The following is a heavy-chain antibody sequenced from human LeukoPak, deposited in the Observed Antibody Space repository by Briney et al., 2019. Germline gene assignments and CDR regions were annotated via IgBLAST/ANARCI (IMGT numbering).Heavy chain of an antibody. J-gene: IGHJ6*02. V-gene: IGHV4-31*03. CDR2: IYYSGST. CDR1: GGSISSGGYY. CDR3: ARGEAVAGPRYYYGMDV. D-gene: IGHD6-19*01. Sequence: SETLSLTCTVSGGSISSGGYYWSWIRQHPGKGLEWIGYIYYSGSTYYNPSLKSRVTISVDTSKNQFSLKLSSVTAADTAVYYCARGEAVAGPRYYYGMDVWGQGTTVTVSS.